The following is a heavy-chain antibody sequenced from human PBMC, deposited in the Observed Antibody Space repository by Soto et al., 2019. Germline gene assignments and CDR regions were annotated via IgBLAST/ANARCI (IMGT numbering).Heavy chain of an antibody. CDR1: GGSISSYY. V-gene: IGHV4-59*01. CDR3: ATALSSSSSYYYYGMDV. Sequence: PSETLSLTCTVSGGSISSYYWRWIRQPPGKGLEWIGYIYYSGSTNYNPSLKSRVTISVDTSKNQFSLKLSSVTAADTAVYYCATALSSSSSYYYYGMDVWGQGTTVTVSS. D-gene: IGHD6-6*01. CDR2: IYYSGST. J-gene: IGHJ6*02.